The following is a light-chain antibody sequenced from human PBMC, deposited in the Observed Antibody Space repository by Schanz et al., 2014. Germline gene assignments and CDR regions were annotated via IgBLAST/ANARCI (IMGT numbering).Light chain of an antibody. Sequence: QSALTQPASVSGSPGQSITISCTGPSSDVGGYNYVSWYQQHPGKAPKLMIYDVNNRPSGVSNRFSGSKSGNTASLTISGLQAEDEADYYCSSYTRSSTQVFGGGTKLTVL. CDR2: DVN. CDR3: SSYTRSSTQV. CDR1: SSDVGGYNY. V-gene: IGLV2-14*01. J-gene: IGLJ3*02.